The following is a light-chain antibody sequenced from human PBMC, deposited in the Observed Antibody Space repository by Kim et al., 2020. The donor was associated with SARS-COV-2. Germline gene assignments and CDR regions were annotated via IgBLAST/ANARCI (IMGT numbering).Light chain of an antibody. CDR2: AAS. J-gene: IGKJ4*01. V-gene: IGKV3-15*01. Sequence: VPPGERATLSYRASQSVDKNLAWYQQKPGQTPRLLIYAASTRATGIPARFSGSGSGTEFTLTISSLQSEDFAVYYCQQYNNWPLTFGGGTKVDIK. CDR1: QSVDKN. CDR3: QQYNNWPLT.